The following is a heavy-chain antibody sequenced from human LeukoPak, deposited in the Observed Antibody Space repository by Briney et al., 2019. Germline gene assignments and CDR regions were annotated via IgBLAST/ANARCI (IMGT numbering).Heavy chain of an antibody. CDR1: GYTFTGYY. V-gene: IGHV1-2*02. J-gene: IGHJ4*02. Sequence: GASVKVSCKASGYTFTGYYMHWVRQAPGQGLEWMGWINPNSGGTNYAQKLQGRVTMTTDTSTSTAYMELRSLRSEDTAVYYCARGILTGYYGIDYWGQGTLVTVSS. CDR3: ARGILTGYYGIDY. CDR2: INPNSGGT. D-gene: IGHD3-9*01.